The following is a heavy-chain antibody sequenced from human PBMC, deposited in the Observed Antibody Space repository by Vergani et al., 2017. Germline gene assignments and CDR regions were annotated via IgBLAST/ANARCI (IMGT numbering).Heavy chain of an antibody. Sequence: QVQLVQSGAEVKKPGASGKVSCKASGYTFTSYYMHWVRQAPGQGLEWMGIINPSGGSTSYAQKFQGRVTMTRDTSTSTVYMELSSLRSEDTAVYYCARDSRYCXGTSCYVGRDWLDPWGQGTLVTVSS. CDR3: ARDSRYCXGTSCYVGRDWLDP. D-gene: IGHD2-2*01. J-gene: IGHJ5*02. CDR2: INPSGGST. CDR1: GYTFTSYY. V-gene: IGHV1-46*01.